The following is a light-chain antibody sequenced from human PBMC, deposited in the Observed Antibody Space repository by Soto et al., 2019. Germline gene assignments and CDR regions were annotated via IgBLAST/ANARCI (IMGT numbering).Light chain of an antibody. Sequence: QSALTQPPSVSGAPGQRVTISCTGSSSNIGAGYDVHWYQQPPGTAPKLLIYGNSNRPSGVPDRFSGSKSGTSASLAITGLQAEDEADYYCQSYDSSLSAHYVFGTGTKVTVL. CDR1: SSNIGAGYD. V-gene: IGLV1-40*01. J-gene: IGLJ1*01. CDR3: QSYDSSLSAHYV. CDR2: GNS.